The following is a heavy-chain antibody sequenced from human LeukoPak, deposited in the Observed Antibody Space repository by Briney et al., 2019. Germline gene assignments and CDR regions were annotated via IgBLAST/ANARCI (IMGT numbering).Heavy chain of an antibody. CDR1: GGSISSYY. Sequence: SETLSLTCTVSGGSISSYYWSWIRQPPGKGLEWIAYISDIGSINYNPSLKSRVTISLDTSENQFSLKLSSVTAADTAVYYCAGHHPRNTVDFWGQGTLVTVSS. J-gene: IGHJ4*02. CDR2: ISDIGSI. D-gene: IGHD2/OR15-2a*01. V-gene: IGHV4-59*08. CDR3: AGHHPRNTVDF.